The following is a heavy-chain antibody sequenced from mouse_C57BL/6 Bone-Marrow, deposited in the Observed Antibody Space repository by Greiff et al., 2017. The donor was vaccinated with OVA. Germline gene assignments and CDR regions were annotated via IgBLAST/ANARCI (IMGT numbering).Heavy chain of an antibody. V-gene: IGHV1-55*01. CDR3: ARSLTGIDY. CDR1: GYTFTSYW. J-gene: IGHJ2*01. Sequence: QVQLQQPGAELVKPGASVKMSCKASGYTFTSYWITWVKQRPGQGLEWIGDIYPGSGSTNYNEKFKDKATLTVDKSSSTAYMQLSSLTSEDSAVYYCARSLTGIDYWGQGTTLTVSS. D-gene: IGHD4-1*01. CDR2: IYPGSGST.